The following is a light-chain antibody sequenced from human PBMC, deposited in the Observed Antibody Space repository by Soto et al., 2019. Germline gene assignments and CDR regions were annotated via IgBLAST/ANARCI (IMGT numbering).Light chain of an antibody. Sequence: DIQMTQSPSTLSGSVGDRVTITCRASQTISSWLAWYQQKPVKAPKLLIYKASTLKSGVPSRFSGSGSGTEFTLTISSLQPDDFATYYCQHYNSYSEAFGQGTKVEI. J-gene: IGKJ1*01. CDR2: KAS. V-gene: IGKV1-5*03. CDR1: QTISSW. CDR3: QHYNSYSEA.